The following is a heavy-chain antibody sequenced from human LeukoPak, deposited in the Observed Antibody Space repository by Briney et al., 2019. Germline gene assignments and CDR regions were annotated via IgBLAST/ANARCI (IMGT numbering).Heavy chain of an antibody. Sequence: SETLSLTCAVYGGSFSGYYWSWIRQPPGEGLEWIGEINHSGSTNYNPSLKSRVTISVDMFKNQFSLKLSSVTAADTAVYYCATRRGLLWFGEITFDPWGQGTLVTVSS. V-gene: IGHV4-34*01. CDR3: ATRRGLLWFGEITFDP. J-gene: IGHJ5*02. CDR1: GGSFSGYY. D-gene: IGHD3-10*01. CDR2: INHSGST.